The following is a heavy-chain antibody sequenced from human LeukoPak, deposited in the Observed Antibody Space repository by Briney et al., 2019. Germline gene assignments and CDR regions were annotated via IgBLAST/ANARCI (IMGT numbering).Heavy chain of an antibody. D-gene: IGHD6-6*01. V-gene: IGHV1-46*01. CDR3: ARDTMYSSSSEGWFDP. CDR1: GYTFTSYY. Sequence: ASVKVSCKASGYTFTSYYMHWVRQAPGQWLEWMGIINPSGGSTSYAQKFQGRVTMTRDTSTSTVYMELSSLRSEDTAVYYCARDTMYSSSSEGWFDPWGQGTLVTVSS. J-gene: IGHJ5*02. CDR2: INPSGGST.